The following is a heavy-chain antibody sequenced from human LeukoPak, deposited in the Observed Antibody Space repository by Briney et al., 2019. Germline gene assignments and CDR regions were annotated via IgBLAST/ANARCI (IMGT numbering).Heavy chain of an antibody. V-gene: IGHV4-4*07. CDR1: GGSISNYH. CDR3: ARRDISSGWSFDY. CDR2: IHTSGST. J-gene: IGHJ4*02. Sequence: PSETLSLTCTVSGGSISNYHWSWIRQPAGKGLEWISQIHTSGSTNYNPPLKSRVTMSIDTPENQLSLTIRSVTAADTAVYYCARRDISSGWSFDYWGPGILVAVSS. D-gene: IGHD6-19*01.